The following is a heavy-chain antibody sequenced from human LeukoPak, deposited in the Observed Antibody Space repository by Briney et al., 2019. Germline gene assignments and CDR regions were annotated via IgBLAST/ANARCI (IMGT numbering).Heavy chain of an antibody. CDR2: IYHSGST. Sequence: SSETLSLTCAVSGYSISSGYYWGWIRQPPGKGLEWIGSIYHSGSTYYNPSLKSPVTISVDTSKNQFSRKLSSVTAADTAVYYCATTRIFYDSSGPDAFDIWGQGTMVTVSS. J-gene: IGHJ3*02. CDR3: ATTRIFYDSSGPDAFDI. D-gene: IGHD3-22*01. V-gene: IGHV4-38-2*01. CDR1: GYSISSGYY.